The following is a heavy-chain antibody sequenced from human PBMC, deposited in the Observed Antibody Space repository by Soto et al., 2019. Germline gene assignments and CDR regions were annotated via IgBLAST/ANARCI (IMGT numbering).Heavy chain of an antibody. Sequence: SETLSLTCTVSGGSISSGGYYWSWIRQHPGKGLEWIGYIYYSGSTYYNPSLKSRVTISVDTSKNQFSLKLSSVTAADTAVYYCVRDRIDYYDSSGYQNDYYGMDVWGQGTTVTV. V-gene: IGHV4-31*03. CDR1: GGSISSGGYY. CDR2: IYYSGST. J-gene: IGHJ6*02. CDR3: VRDRIDYYDSSGYQNDYYGMDV. D-gene: IGHD3-22*01.